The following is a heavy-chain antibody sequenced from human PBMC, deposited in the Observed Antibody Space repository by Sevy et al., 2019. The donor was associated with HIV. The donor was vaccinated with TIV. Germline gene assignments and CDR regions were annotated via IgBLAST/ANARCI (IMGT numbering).Heavy chain of an antibody. V-gene: IGHV3-15*01. Sequence: GGSLRLSCAASGFTFSNAWMSWVRQAPGKGLEWVGRIKSKTDGGTTEYAAPVKGRFTISRDDSKNTLYLQMNSLKTEDTAVYYCTTTRYYYDSSGYPGWGQGTLVTVSS. J-gene: IGHJ4*02. D-gene: IGHD3-22*01. CDR2: IKSKTDGGTT. CDR1: GFTFSNAW. CDR3: TTTRYYYDSSGYPG.